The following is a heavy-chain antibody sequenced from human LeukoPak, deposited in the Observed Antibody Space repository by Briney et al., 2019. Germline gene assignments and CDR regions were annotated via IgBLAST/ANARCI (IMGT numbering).Heavy chain of an antibody. CDR2: ISGRSDGP. J-gene: IGHJ4*02. D-gene: IGHD4-23*01. CDR3: AKDPLNYGGHYFDN. CDR1: GFSFSSYP. V-gene: IGHV3-23*01. Sequence: GGSLRLSCAASGFSFSSYPMHWVRQAPGKGLEWVSSISGRSDGPYYADSVKGRFTTSRDNSKSTMYLQINNVRAEDAAVYYCAKDPLNYGGHYFDNWGQGTRVTVSS.